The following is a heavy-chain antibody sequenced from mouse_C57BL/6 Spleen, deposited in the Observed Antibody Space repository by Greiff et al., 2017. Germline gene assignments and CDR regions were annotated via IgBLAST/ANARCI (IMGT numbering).Heavy chain of an antibody. CDR2: INPSNGGT. D-gene: IGHD1-1*01. Sequence: QVQLQQPGTDLVKPGASVKLSCKASGYTFTSYWMHWVKQRPGQGLEWIGNINPSNGGTNYNEKFKGQATLTVDKSSSTAYMQLSSLTSEDSAVNYCARWGVRTVVGNWGQGTTRTVSS. V-gene: IGHV1-53*01. J-gene: IGHJ2*01. CDR1: GYTFTSYW. CDR3: ARWGVRTVVGN.